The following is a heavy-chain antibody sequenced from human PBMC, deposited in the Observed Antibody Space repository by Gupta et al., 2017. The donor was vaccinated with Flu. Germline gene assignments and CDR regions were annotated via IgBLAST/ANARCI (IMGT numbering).Heavy chain of an antibody. CDR1: GFIFNAYW. D-gene: IGHD1-14*01. CDR2: VKYDGGET. V-gene: IGHV3-7*01. J-gene: IGHJ3*02. Sequence: DVHLVESGGGLVQPGGSLRLSCTASGFIFNAYWLSWVRQDPGKGLEWVANVKYDGGETHYVDSVRGRFTISRDNAHESVYLQMNSLRAEDTAMYYCARDSAELFDTWGQETMVTVSS. CDR3: ARDSAELFDT.